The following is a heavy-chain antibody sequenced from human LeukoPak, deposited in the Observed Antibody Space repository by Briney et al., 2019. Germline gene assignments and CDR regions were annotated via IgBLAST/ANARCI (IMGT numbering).Heavy chain of an antibody. CDR3: AEDGDGYTGGFDY. CDR2: ISNNGAST. CDR1: RFPFSSYA. Sequence: GGSLRLSCAAPRFPFSSYAVNWVRQAPGKGLEGVCTISNNGASTYSADSVKGRFTICRDNYKTTLYLQMNSLSAEDTAVYYCAEDGDGYTGGFDYWGQGTLVTVSS. D-gene: IGHD5-24*01. V-gene: IGHV3-23*01. J-gene: IGHJ4*02.